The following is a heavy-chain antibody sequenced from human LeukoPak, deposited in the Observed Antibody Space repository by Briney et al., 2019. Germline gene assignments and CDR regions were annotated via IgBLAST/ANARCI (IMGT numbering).Heavy chain of an antibody. CDR3: TRVGPSTVVDY. J-gene: IGHJ4*02. V-gene: IGHV3-73*01. D-gene: IGHD1-26*01. CDR1: GFTFSDSA. Sequence: PGGSLKLSCAASGFTFSDSAIHWVRQASGKGLEWVGRIRSKPQSYATAYDESLKGRFTISRDDSKNTAYLQMSSLKIEDTAVYYCTRVGPSTVVDYWGQGTRVTVSS. CDR2: IRSKPQSYAT.